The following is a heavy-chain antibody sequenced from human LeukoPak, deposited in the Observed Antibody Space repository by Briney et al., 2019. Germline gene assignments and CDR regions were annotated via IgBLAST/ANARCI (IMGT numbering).Heavy chain of an antibody. CDR3: ATYSNSWY. J-gene: IGHJ4*02. Sequence: GGSLRLSCAASGFTVSSNYMSWVRQAPGKGLEWVGRIKSKSDGGTTDYPAPVKGRFTISRHDSENTVYLQLNSLTTDDTAVYYCATYSNSWYWGQGTLVTVSS. V-gene: IGHV3-15*01. D-gene: IGHD2-15*01. CDR2: IKSKSDGGTT. CDR1: GFTVSSNY.